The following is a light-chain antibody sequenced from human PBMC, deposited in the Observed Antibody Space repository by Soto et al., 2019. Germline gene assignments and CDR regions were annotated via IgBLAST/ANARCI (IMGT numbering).Light chain of an antibody. Sequence: QSALTQPPSASGSPGQSVTISCTGTSSDVGGYNFVSWYQQHPGKAPKLMIYEVSERPSGVPDRFSGSKSGNTASLTVSGLQAEDEADYYCSSYAGSNIWVFGTGTKLTVL. CDR1: SSDVGGYNF. CDR3: SSYAGSNIWV. CDR2: EVS. J-gene: IGLJ1*01. V-gene: IGLV2-8*01.